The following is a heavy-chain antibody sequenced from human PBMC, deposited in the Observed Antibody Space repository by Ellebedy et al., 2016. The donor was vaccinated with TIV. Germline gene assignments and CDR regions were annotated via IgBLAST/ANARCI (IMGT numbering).Heavy chain of an antibody. CDR3: ARRGSYGDYAVQINNWFDS. CDR1: GFTFRSYW. D-gene: IGHD4-17*01. CDR2: IYQDGSQT. Sequence: GESLKISCAASGFTFRSYWMGWVRQAPGKGLEWVANIYQDGSQTYYVDSVKGRFTISRYNAKNSLYLQMKHLKVEDTAVYYCARRGSYGDYAVQINNWFDSWGQGTLVTVFS. J-gene: IGHJ5*01. V-gene: IGHV3-7*01.